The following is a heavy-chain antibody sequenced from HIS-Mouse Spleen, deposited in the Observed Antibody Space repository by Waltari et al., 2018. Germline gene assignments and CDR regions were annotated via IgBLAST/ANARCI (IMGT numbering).Heavy chain of an antibody. CDR3: ARDLGNWFDP. V-gene: IGHV3-48*01. CDR2: ISSSSSTI. CDR1: GFALGGLR. Sequence: EVQLVESGGGLVQPGGSWSLPCPPLGFALGGLRRNWVRQAPGKGLEWVSYISSSSSTIYYADSVKGRFTISRDNAKNSLYLQMNSLRAEDTAVYYCARDLGNWFDPWGQGTLVTVSS. J-gene: IGHJ5*02.